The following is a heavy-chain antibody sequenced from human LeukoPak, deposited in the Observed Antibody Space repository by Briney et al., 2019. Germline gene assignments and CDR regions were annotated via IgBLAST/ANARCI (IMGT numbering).Heavy chain of an antibody. Sequence: PSETLSLTCTVSGGSISSSSYYWGWIRQPPGKGLEWIGSIYYSGSTYYNPSLKSRVTISVDTSKNQFSLKLSSVTAADTAVYYCARGRQRYYGSGSYYRRHDAFDIWGQGTMVTVSS. CDR3: ARGRQRYYGSGSYYRRHDAFDI. CDR1: GGSISSSSYY. CDR2: IYYSGST. J-gene: IGHJ3*02. D-gene: IGHD3-10*01. V-gene: IGHV4-39*07.